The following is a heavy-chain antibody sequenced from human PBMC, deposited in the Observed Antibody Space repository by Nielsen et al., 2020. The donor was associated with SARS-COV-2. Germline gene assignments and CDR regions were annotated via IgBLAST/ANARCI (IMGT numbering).Heavy chain of an antibody. D-gene: IGHD2-2*01. V-gene: IGHV3-7*01. CDR1: GFTFSHYR. J-gene: IGHJ6*02. CDR3: ASDSNSYNYYYYYGMDV. CDR2: IKQDGSES. Sequence: GGSLRLSCAGSGFTFSHYRMSWVRQAPGKGLEWVAKIKQDGSESYHVDSVKGRFTISRDNSKNTLYLQMNSLRAEDTAVYYCASDSNSYNYYYYYGMDVWGQGTTVTVSS.